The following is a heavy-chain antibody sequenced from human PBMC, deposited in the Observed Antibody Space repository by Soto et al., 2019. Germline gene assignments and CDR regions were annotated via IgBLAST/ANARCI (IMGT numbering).Heavy chain of an antibody. V-gene: IGHV3-48*03. D-gene: IGHD6-19*01. J-gene: IGHJ6*02. Sequence: EVQLVESGGGLVQPGGSLRLSCAASGFTFSSYEMNWVRQAPGKGLEWVSYISSSGSTIYYADSVKGRFTISRDNAKNSLYLQMNSLRAEDTAVYYCARAFKAVAGMFVLAYYYGMDVWGQGTTVTVSS. CDR3: ARAFKAVAGMFVLAYYYGMDV. CDR2: ISSSGSTI. CDR1: GFTFSSYE.